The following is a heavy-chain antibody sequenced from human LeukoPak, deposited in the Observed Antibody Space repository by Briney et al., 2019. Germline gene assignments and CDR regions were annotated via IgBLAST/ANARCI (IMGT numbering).Heavy chain of an antibody. V-gene: IGHV3-15*01. CDR3: TTNPRMAWIQHY. D-gene: IGHD5-18*01. Sequence: RIKSKTDGGTTDYATPVKGRFTISRDDSKNTLYLQMHSLKTEDTAVYYCTTNPRMAWIQHYWGQGTLVTVSS. CDR2: IKSKTDGGTT. J-gene: IGHJ4*02.